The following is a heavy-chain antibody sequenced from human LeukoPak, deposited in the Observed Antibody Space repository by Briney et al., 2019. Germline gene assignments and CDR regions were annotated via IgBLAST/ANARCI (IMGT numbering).Heavy chain of an antibody. CDR1: GYTFTGYY. V-gene: IGHV1-2*02. CDR3: AREDGGYSYGYLYYFDY. J-gene: IGHJ4*02. CDR2: INPNSGGT. D-gene: IGHD5-18*01. Sequence: GASVKVFCKASGYTFTGYYMHWVRQAPGQGLEWMGWINPNSGGTNYAQKFQGRVTMTRDTSISTAYMELSRLRSDDTAVYYCAREDGGYSYGYLYYFDYWGQGTLVTVSS.